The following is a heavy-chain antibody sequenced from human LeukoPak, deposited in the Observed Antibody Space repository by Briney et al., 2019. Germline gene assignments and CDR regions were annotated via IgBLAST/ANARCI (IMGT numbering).Heavy chain of an antibody. D-gene: IGHD6-19*01. V-gene: IGHV3-7*03. CDR2: IKQDGSDR. Sequence: PGGSLRLSCAASGFTFISYAMSWVRQAPGTGLEWVANIKQDGSDRNYVTSVRGRFTISRDNAESSLYLQMNSLRVEDTAVYYCVRNLAVAGTCFDSWGQGTLVTVSS. CDR3: VRNLAVAGTCFDS. J-gene: IGHJ4*02. CDR1: GFTFISYA.